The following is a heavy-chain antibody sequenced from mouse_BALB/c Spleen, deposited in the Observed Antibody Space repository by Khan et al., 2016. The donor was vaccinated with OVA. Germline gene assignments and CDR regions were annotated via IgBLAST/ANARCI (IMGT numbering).Heavy chain of an antibody. CDR1: GYSITSDYA. V-gene: IGHV3-2*02. CDR3: ASGRLLLRYPDYMDY. Sequence: EVQLQESGPGLLKPSQSLSLTCTVTGYSITSDYAWNWIRQFPGNKLEWMAYIGYSSTTTYNPFHRSRIFTNRASYKNQFFLQLTSETTEDTATNYCASGRLLLRYPDYMDYWGKGTTLTVSS. CDR2: IGYSSTT. J-gene: IGHJ2*01. D-gene: IGHD1-1*01.